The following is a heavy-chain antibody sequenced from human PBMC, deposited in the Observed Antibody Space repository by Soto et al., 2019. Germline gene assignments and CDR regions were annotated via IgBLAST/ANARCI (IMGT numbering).Heavy chain of an antibody. CDR1: GGSISSSSYY. V-gene: IGHV4-39*01. Sequence: SETLSLTCTVSGGSISSSSYYWGWIRQPPGKGLEWIGSIYYSGSTYYNPSLKSRVTISVDTSKNQFSLKLSSVTAADTAVYYCARDHKYNWNYFEYWGQGTLVTVSS. J-gene: IGHJ4*02. CDR3: ARDHKYNWNYFEY. D-gene: IGHD1-20*01. CDR2: IYYSGST.